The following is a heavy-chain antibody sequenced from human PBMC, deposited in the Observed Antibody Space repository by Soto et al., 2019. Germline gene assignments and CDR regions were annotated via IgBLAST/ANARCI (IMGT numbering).Heavy chain of an antibody. CDR1: GFTFNNYA. Sequence: EVQLLDSGGGLVQPGGSLRLSCAASGFTFNNYAMNWVRQAPGKGLEWDATISGTGGSTYYADSVKGRFTISRDNSKNTLYLQMNSLRVEDTAVYYCAKDRLGGNFDYWGQGTQVTVSS. CDR2: ISGTGGST. J-gene: IGHJ4*02. V-gene: IGHV3-23*01. CDR3: AKDRLGGNFDY.